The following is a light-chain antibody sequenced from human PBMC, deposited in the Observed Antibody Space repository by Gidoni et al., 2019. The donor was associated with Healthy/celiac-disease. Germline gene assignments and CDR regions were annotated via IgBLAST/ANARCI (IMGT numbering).Light chain of an antibody. CDR2: AAS. CDR3: QQSYSTPYT. J-gene: IGKJ2*01. Sequence: DIQITPSPSSLSASVGDRVTITCRASQSISSYLNWYQQKPGKVLKLLIYAASSLQSGVPSRFSGSGSGTDFTLTISSLQPEDVATYYCQQSYSTPYTFGQGTKLEIK. V-gene: IGKV1-39*01. CDR1: QSISSY.